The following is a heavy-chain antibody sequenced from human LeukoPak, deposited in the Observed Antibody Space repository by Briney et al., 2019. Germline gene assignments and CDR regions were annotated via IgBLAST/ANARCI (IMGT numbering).Heavy chain of an antibody. CDR2: ISYDGSNK. D-gene: IGHD4-23*01. CDR1: GFTFSTYG. J-gene: IGHJ4*02. Sequence: GRSLRLSCAASGFTFSTYGMHWVRQAPGKGLEWVAVISYDGSNKYYADSVRGRFTISRDNSKNTLYLQMDSLRGDDTAVYYCARGTDRWPGLDYCGQGTLVTVSS. V-gene: IGHV3-30*03. CDR3: ARGTDRWPGLDY.